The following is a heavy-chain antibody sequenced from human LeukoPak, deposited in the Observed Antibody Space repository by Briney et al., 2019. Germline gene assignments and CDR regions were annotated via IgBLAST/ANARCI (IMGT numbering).Heavy chain of an antibody. CDR2: INAGNGNT. J-gene: IGHJ5*02. V-gene: IGHV1-3*03. Sequence: GASVKVSCKASGYTFTSYAMHWVRQAPGQRLEWMGWINAGNGNTKYSQEFQGRVTITRDTSASTAYMELSSLRSEDVAVYYCARSYCSGGSCNWFDPWGQGTLVTVSS. CDR1: GYTFTSYA. D-gene: IGHD2-15*01. CDR3: ARSYCSGGSCNWFDP.